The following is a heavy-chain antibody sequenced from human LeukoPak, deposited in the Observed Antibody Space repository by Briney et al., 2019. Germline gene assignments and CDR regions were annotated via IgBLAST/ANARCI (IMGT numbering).Heavy chain of an antibody. CDR1: GGSISSYY. CDR3: ASNTGYSSGWSFDY. D-gene: IGHD6-19*01. Sequence: SETLSLTCTVSGGSISSYYWSWIRQPPGKGLEWIGYIYYSGSTNYNPSLKSRVTISVDTSKNQFSLKLSSVTAADTAVYYYASNTGYSSGWSFDYWGQGTLVTVSS. CDR2: IYYSGST. V-gene: IGHV4-59*08. J-gene: IGHJ4*02.